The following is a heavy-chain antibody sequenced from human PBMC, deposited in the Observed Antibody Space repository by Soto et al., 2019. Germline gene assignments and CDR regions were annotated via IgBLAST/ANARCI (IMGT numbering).Heavy chain of an antibody. D-gene: IGHD3-16*01. J-gene: IGHJ4*02. CDR1: GGTFSSNL. CDR2: IIPIFGTA. CDR3: ARDGTIMRN. V-gene: IGHV1-69*13. Sequence: RASVKVSCKASGGTFSSNLISWVRQAPGQGLEWMGGIIPIFGTANYAQKFQGRVTITADESTSTAYMELSSLKSEDTAVYYCARDGTIMRNWGQGALVTVSS.